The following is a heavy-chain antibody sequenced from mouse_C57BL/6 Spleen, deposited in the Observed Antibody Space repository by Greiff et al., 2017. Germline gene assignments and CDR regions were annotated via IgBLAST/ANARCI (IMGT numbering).Heavy chain of an antibody. J-gene: IGHJ3*01. CDR2: INPNNGGT. V-gene: IGHV1-18*01. D-gene: IGHD4-1*01. CDR1: GYTFTDYN. CDR3: ARGRYGTGGFAY. Sequence: EVQLQQSGPELVKPGASVKIPCKASGYTFTDYNMDWVKQSHGKSLEWIGDINPNNGGTIYNQKFKGKATLTVDKSSSTAYMELRSLTSEDTAVYYCARGRYGTGGFAYWGQGTLVTVSA.